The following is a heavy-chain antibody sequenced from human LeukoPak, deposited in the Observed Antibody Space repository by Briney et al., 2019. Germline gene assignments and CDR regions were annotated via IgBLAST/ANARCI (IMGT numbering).Heavy chain of an antibody. D-gene: IGHD6-6*01. CDR1: GFTFSNYW. V-gene: IGHV3-74*01. CDR3: ARGLSGYSSSLGY. CDR2: INSDGSST. J-gene: IGHJ4*02. Sequence: GSLRLSRTASGFTFSNYWMHWVRQAPGKGLVWVSRINSDGSSTNYADSVKGRFTISRDNAKNTLFLQMNSLRAEDTAVYYCARGLSGYSSSLGYWGQGTLVTVSS.